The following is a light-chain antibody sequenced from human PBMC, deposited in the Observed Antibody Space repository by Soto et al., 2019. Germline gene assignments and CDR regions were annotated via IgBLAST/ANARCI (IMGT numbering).Light chain of an antibody. CDR3: QKYNSAPWT. CDR2: AAS. Sequence: DIQMTQSPSSLSASVGDRVTITCRASQGISNYLAWYQQKPGKVPKLLIYAASTLQSGVPSRFSGSGSGTDLTLTISSLQPEDVATYYCQKYNSAPWTFDQGTKVDIK. J-gene: IGKJ1*01. V-gene: IGKV1-27*01. CDR1: QGISNY.